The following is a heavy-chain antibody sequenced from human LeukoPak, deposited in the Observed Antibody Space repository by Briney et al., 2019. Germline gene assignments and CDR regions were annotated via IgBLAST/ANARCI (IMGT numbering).Heavy chain of an antibody. D-gene: IGHD4-17*01. Sequence: PGGSLRLSYAASGFTFSNAWMSWVRQPPGKGLEWVIRIQGKTDGRTTDYAAPVKGRFTISRDDSNNTLYLQMNSLKTEDTAVYYCTTAHYYTTDYGDYYYYYGMDVWGQGTTVTVSS. V-gene: IGHV3-15*01. CDR2: IQGKTDGRTT. CDR1: GFTFSNAW. CDR3: TTAHYYTTDYGDYYYYYGMDV. J-gene: IGHJ6*02.